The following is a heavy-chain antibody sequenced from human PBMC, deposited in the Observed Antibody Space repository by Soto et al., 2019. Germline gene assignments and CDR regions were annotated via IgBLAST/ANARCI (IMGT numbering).Heavy chain of an antibody. CDR2: ISGSGGST. V-gene: IGHV3-23*01. CDR1: GFTLDKYT. D-gene: IGHD3-10*01. J-gene: IGHJ4*02. Sequence: PGGSLRLSCAAFGFTLDKYTMGWVRQAPGKGLEWVSAISGSGGSTYYADSVKGRFTISRDNSKNTLYLQMNSLRAEDTAVYYCAKGDYYGSGSPPEYFDYWGQGTLVTVSS. CDR3: AKGDYYGSGSPPEYFDY.